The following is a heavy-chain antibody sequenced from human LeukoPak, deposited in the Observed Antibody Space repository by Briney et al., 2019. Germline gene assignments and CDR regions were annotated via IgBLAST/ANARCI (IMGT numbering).Heavy chain of an antibody. CDR1: GFTFSSYS. CDR2: ISSSSSYI. D-gene: IGHD1-26*01. CDR3: ARGVAIGGYYLYFDY. J-gene: IGHJ4*02. V-gene: IGHV3-21*01. Sequence: PGGSLRLSCAASGFTFSSYSMNWVRQAPGKGLEWVSSISSSSSYIYYADSVKGRFTISRDNAKNSLYLQMNSLRAEDTAVYYCARGVAIGGYYLYFDYWGQGTLVTVSS.